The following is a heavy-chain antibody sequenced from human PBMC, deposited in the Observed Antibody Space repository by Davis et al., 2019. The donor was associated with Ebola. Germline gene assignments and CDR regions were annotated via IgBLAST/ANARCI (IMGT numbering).Heavy chain of an antibody. CDR2: INHSGST. J-gene: IGHJ4*02. CDR3: ARRRAWLVRGFFDY. V-gene: IGHV4-34*01. D-gene: IGHD6-19*01. Sequence: MPSETLSLTCAVYGGSFSGYYWSWIRQSPGKGLEWIGEINHSGSTNYNPSLKSRVTISVDTSKNQFSLKLSSVTAADTAVYYCARRRAWLVRGFFDYWGQGTLVTVSS. CDR1: GGSFSGYY.